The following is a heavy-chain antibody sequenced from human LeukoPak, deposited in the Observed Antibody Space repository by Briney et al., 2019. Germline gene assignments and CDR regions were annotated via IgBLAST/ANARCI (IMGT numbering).Heavy chain of an antibody. CDR1: GYTFTSYG. V-gene: IGHV1-18*01. D-gene: IGHD3-22*01. CDR2: ISAYNGNT. J-gene: IGHJ6*02. Sequence: ASVKVSCKASGYTFTSYGISWVRQAPGQGLEWMGGISAYNGNTNYAQKLQGRVTMTTDTSTSTAYMELRSLRSDDTAVYYCARAPGANRGSSGYYHDYYYYYGMDVWGQGTTVTVSS. CDR3: ARAPGANRGSSGYYHDYYYYYGMDV.